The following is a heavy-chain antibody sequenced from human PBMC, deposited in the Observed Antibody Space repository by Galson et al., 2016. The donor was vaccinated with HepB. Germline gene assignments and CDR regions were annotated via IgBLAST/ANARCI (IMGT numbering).Heavy chain of an antibody. V-gene: IGHV3-7*03. D-gene: IGHD2-8*02. CDR1: GFTFTDFW. CDR2: IQQNGNEK. J-gene: IGHJ4*02. CDR3: ATYYSGIVHAY. Sequence: SLRLSCATSGFTFTDFWMTWVRHAPGKGLEWVANIQQNGNEKYYVDSVKGRFTISRDNAKNSLYLQMNSLRAEDRAIYYCATYYSGIVHAYWGQGTLITVSS.